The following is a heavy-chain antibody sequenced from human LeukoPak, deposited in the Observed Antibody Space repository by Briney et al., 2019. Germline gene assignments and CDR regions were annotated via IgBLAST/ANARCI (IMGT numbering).Heavy chain of an antibody. CDR2: IIPIFGTA. CDR3: ARPQYYDFWSGYCPFDY. V-gene: IGHV1-69*13. CDR1: GGTFSRYA. D-gene: IGHD3-3*01. J-gene: IGHJ4*02. Sequence: ASVKVSCKASGGTFSRYAISWVRQAPGQGLEWMGGIIPIFGTANYAQKFQGRVTITADESTSTAYMELSSLRSEDTAVYYCARPQYYDFWSGYCPFDYWGQGTLVTVSS.